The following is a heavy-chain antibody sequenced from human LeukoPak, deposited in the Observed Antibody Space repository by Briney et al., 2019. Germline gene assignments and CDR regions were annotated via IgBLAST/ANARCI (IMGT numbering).Heavy chain of an antibody. J-gene: IGHJ4*02. CDR2: IWYDRSNK. CDR3: ATDRATQYFDY. CDR1: GYTFTSYY. D-gene: IGHD2-15*01. V-gene: IGHV3-30*02. Sequence: GASVNVSCKASGYTFTSYYMHWVRQAPGKGQEWVAFIWYDRSNKYYADSVKGRFTISRDNSRNTLFLQMNSLRAEDTAVYYCATDRATQYFDYWGQGTLVSVSS.